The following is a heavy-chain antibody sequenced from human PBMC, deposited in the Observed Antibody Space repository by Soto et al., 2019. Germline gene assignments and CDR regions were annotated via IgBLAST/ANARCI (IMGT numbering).Heavy chain of an antibody. CDR1: GFTFDDYA. D-gene: IGHD3-22*01. CDR3: AKSSDSSGYYVVDY. Sequence: EVQLVESGGGLVQPGGSLRLSCAASGFTFDDYAMHWVRQAPGKGLEWVSGISWKSGSIGYADSVKGRFTISRDNAKNSLYLQMNSLRAEDTALYYCAKSSDSSGYYVVDYWGQGTLVTVSS. V-gene: IGHV3-9*01. J-gene: IGHJ4*02. CDR2: ISWKSGSI.